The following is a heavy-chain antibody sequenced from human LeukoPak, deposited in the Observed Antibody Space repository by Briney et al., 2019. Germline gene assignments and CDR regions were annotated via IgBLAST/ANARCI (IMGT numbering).Heavy chain of an antibody. V-gene: IGHV4-34*01. CDR1: GGSFSGYY. Sequence: SETLSLTCAVYGGSFSGYYWSWIRQPPGKGLGWIGEINHSGSTNYNPSLKSRVTISVDTSKNQFSLKLSSVTAADTAVYYCASRGAFDIWGQGTMVTVSS. J-gene: IGHJ3*02. CDR3: ASRGAFDI. D-gene: IGHD5-24*01. CDR2: INHSGST.